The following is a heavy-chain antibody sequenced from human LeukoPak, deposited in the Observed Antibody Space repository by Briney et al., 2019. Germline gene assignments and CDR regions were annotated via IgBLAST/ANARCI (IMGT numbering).Heavy chain of an antibody. J-gene: IGHJ1*01. CDR3: AKPLFYCSGGSCYEGYFQH. D-gene: IGHD2-15*01. CDR2: ISYDGSNK. Sequence: GGSLRLSCAASGFTFSSYGMHWVRQAPGKGLEWVAVISYDGSNKYYADSVKGRFTISRDNSKNTLYLQMNSLRAEDTAVYYCAKPLFYCSGGSCYEGYFQHWGQGTLVTVSS. CDR1: GFTFSSYG. V-gene: IGHV3-30*18.